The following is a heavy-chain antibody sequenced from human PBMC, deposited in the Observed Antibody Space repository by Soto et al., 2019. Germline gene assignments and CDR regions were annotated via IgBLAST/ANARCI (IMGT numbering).Heavy chain of an antibody. CDR2: IYYSGST. J-gene: IGHJ6*02. D-gene: IGHD6-25*01. CDR3: ARDRRGAAIQYGMNV. V-gene: IGHV4-31*03. Sequence: SETLSLTCTVSGGSIFSGGYYWNWIRQRPGKGLEWIGYIYYSGSTKYNTSLKSRVTMSVDTSKNQFFLKLNSVTAADTAVYYCARDRRGAAIQYGMNVQGRGRTVSASS. CDR1: GGSIFSGGYY.